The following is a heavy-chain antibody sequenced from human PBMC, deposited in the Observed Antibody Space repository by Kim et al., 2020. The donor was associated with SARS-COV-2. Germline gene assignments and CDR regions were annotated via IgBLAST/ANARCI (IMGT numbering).Heavy chain of an antibody. D-gene: IGHD6-19*01. CDR2: ITSSGTTI. CDR1: GFTFSDYY. CDR3: ASSIAVATTGAYYYHFYGMDV. J-gene: IGHJ6*01. Sequence: GGSLRLSCAASGFTFSDYYMSWIRQAPGKGLEWVSDITSSGTTIYYADSVKGRFTISRDNAKNSLYLQMNSLRDEDTAVYYCASSIAVATTGAYYYHFYGMDVWGQGTTVTVSS. V-gene: IGHV3-11*01.